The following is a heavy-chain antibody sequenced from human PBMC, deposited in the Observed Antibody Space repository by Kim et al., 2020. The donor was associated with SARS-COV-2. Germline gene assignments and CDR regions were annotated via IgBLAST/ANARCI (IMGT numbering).Heavy chain of an antibody. CDR2: ISRDGRDV. J-gene: IGHJ4*02. CDR1: GFTFSSYP. V-gene: IGHV3-64*01. D-gene: IGHD5-18*01. Sequence: GGSLRLSCAASGFTFSSYPFHWVRHAPGKSLEYVSAISRDGRDVFYANFVRGRFSISRDNSKNILYLQMDSLGVEAMAVYYCSRAAVYTYDYWGQGTLVT. CDR3: SRAAVYTYDY.